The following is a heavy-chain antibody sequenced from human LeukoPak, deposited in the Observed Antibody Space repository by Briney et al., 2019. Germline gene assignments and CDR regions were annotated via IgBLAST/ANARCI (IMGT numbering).Heavy chain of an antibody. Sequence: SETLSLTCAVYGGSFSGYYWSWIRQPPGKGLEWIGEVNHSGSTNYNPSLKSRVTISVDTSKNQFSLKLSSVTAADTAVYYCARGIGSHGYKYFDYWGQGTLVTVSS. CDR3: ARGIGSHGYKYFDY. J-gene: IGHJ4*02. V-gene: IGHV4-34*01. CDR2: VNHSGST. CDR1: GGSFSGYY. D-gene: IGHD5-24*01.